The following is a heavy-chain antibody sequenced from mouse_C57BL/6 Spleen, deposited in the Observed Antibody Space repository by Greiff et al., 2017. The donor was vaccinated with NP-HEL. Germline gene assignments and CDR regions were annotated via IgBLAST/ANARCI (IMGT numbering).Heavy chain of an antibody. D-gene: IGHD1-1*01. J-gene: IGHJ2*01. V-gene: IGHV1-80*01. CDR3: ARAVGKLAPTFDY. CDR2: IYPGDGDT. CDR1: GYAFSSYW. Sequence: QVQLKESGAELVKPGASVKISCKASGYAFSSYWMNWVKQRPGKGLEWIGQIYPGDGDTNYNGKFKGKATLTADKSSSTAYMQLSSLTSEDSAVYFCARAVGKLAPTFDYWGQGTTLTVSS.